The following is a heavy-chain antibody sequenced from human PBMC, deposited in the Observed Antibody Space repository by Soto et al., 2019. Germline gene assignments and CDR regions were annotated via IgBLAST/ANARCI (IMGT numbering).Heavy chain of an antibody. Sequence: QVQLVQSGAEVKKPGSSVKVSCKASGGTFSSYAISWVRQAPGQGLEWMGGIIPIFGTANYAQKFQGRVTNPADESKSTAYMELSSLRSEDTAVYYCARDLQPYDSSGPFDYWGQGTLVTVSS. CDR1: GGTFSSYA. D-gene: IGHD3-22*01. J-gene: IGHJ4*02. CDR2: IIPIFGTA. CDR3: ARDLQPYDSSGPFDY. V-gene: IGHV1-69*12.